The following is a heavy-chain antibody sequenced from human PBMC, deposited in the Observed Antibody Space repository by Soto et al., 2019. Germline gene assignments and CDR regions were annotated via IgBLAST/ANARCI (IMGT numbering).Heavy chain of an antibody. CDR3: ARGKWGDGYEGPFDY. CDR2: ISYDGSNK. V-gene: IGHV3-30-3*01. CDR1: GFTFSSYA. Sequence: GGSLRLSCAASGFTFSSYAMHWVRQAPGKGLEWVAVISYDGSNKYYADSVKGRFTISRDNSKNTLYLQMNSLRAEDTAVYYCARGKWGDGYEGPFDYWGQGTLVTVSS. J-gene: IGHJ4*02. D-gene: IGHD5-12*01.